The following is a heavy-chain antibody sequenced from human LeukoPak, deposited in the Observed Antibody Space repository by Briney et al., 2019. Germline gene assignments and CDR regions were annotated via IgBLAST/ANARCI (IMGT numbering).Heavy chain of an antibody. CDR3: ARLGRGIAVAGVFDY. Sequence: PSETLSLTCTNLGGSISSGDHYWSWIRQHPGKGLEWIGYIYYSGSTHYNPSLRSRVSMSVDTSKNQFSLKLSSVTAADTAVYYCARLGRGIAVAGVFDYWAREPWSPSPQ. CDR2: IYYSGST. V-gene: IGHV4-31*03. CDR1: GGSISSGDHY. D-gene: IGHD6-19*01. J-gene: IGHJ4*02.